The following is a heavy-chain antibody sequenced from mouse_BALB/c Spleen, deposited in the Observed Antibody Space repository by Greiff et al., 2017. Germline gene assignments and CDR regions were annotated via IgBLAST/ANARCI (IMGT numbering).Heavy chain of an antibody. D-gene: IGHD1-2*01. V-gene: IGHV5-6-5*01. CDR1: GFTFSSYA. J-gene: IGHJ2*01. CDR3: ARGGTTTTGGYYFDY. Sequence: GQLVESGGGLVKPGGSLKLSCAASGFTFSSYAMSWVRQTPEKRLEWVASISSGGSTYYPDSVKGRFTISRDNARNILYLQMSSLRSEDTAMYYCARGGTTTTGGYYFDYWGQGTTLTVSS. CDR2: ISSGGST.